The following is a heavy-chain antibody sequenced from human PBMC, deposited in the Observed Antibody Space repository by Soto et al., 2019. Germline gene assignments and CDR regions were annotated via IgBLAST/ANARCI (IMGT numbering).Heavy chain of an antibody. CDR3: ARDWIGTYYYDSSGYYYDAFDI. CDR1: GFTFSSYW. Sequence: RGSLRLSCAASGFTFSSYWMSWVRQAPGKGLEWVANIKQDGSEKYYVDSVKGRFTISRDNAKNSLYLQMNSLRAEDTAVYYCARDWIGTYYYDSSGYYYDAFDIWGQGTMVTVSS. J-gene: IGHJ3*02. D-gene: IGHD3-22*01. CDR2: IKQDGSEK. V-gene: IGHV3-7*01.